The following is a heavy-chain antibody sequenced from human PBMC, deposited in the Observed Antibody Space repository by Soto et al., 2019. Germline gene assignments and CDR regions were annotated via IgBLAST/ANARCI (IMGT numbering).Heavy chain of an antibody. J-gene: IGHJ5*01. Sequence: QVQLVESGGGVVQPGRSLRLTCAASGFIFSGSGMHWVRQAPGKGLEWVALVSNDGIRKYYGDSVKGRFTISRDNAENTLYLQMNSLSAEDTAVYYCARWVGGSMYDNSGKYDSWGQGTRVTVSS. CDR1: GFIFSGSG. V-gene: IGHV3-30*03. CDR3: ARWVGGSMYDNSGKYDS. CDR2: VSNDGIRK. D-gene: IGHD3-22*01.